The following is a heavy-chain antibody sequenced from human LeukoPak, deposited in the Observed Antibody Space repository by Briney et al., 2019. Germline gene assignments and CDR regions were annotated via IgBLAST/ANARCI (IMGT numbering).Heavy chain of an antibody. V-gene: IGHV1-2*02. CDR3: ARGSDGKDVRGHEY. CDR2: INPNSVGS. D-gene: IGHD3-16*01. J-gene: IGHJ4*02. CDR1: GYSFSDYY. Sequence: ASVKVSCKAAGYSFSDYYMHWVRQAPGQGLEWMGWINPNSVGSKYAQKFQGRVTMTRDTSTAYMELSSLTSDDTAVYYCARGSDGKDVRGHEYWGQGTLVTVSS.